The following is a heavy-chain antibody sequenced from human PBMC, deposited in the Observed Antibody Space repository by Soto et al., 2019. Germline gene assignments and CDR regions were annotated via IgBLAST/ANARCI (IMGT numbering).Heavy chain of an antibody. CDR1: GYTFTSYD. V-gene: IGHV1-8*01. D-gene: IGHD6-13*01. CDR2: MDPNSGNT. CDR3: ARVSSSWYIYYYYGMDV. Sequence: ASVKVSCKASGYTFTSYDINWVRQATGQGLEWMGWMDPNSGNTGYAQKFQGRVTMTRNTSISTAYMELSSLRSEDTAVYYCARVSSSWYIYYYYGMDVWGQGTTVTVSS. J-gene: IGHJ6*02.